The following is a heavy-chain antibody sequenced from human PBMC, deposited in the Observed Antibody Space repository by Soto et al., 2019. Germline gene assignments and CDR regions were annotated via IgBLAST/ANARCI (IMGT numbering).Heavy chain of an antibody. CDR3: AAAYDSSGTHYYYYGMDV. CDR1: GFTFTSSA. Sequence: SVKVSCKASGFTFTSSAVQWVRQARGQRLEWIGWIVVGSGNTNYAQKFQERVTITRDMSTSTAYMELSSLRSEDTAVYYCAAAYDSSGTHYYYYGMDVWGKGTTVTVSS. CDR2: IVVGSGNT. D-gene: IGHD3-22*01. J-gene: IGHJ6*04. V-gene: IGHV1-58*01.